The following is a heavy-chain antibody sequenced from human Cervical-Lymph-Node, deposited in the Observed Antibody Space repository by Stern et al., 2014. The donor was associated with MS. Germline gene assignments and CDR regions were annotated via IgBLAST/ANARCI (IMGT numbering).Heavy chain of an antibody. V-gene: IGHV4-61*02. CDR1: GGSISSSGYY. J-gene: IGHJ5*02. Sequence: VQLVESGPGLVKPSQTLSLTCTVSGGSISSSGYYWSWIRQPADKGLEWIGRIHDSGRPYSNPSLKRLVTISMDTAKNPFSLKLPSVTAADTAVYYCATTRWDLFTWNWFDPWGQGTLVTVSS. CDR3: ATTRWDLFTWNWFDP. CDR2: IHDSGRP. D-gene: IGHD1-26*01.